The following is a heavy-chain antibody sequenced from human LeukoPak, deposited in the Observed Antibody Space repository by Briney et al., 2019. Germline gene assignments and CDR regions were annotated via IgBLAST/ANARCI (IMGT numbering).Heavy chain of an antibody. CDR2: INPNSGGT. D-gene: IGHD6-19*01. J-gene: IGHJ4*02. V-gene: IGHV1-2*02. CDR3: ARDRTRTGYSSGWYHDY. CDR1: GYTFTGYY. Sequence: ASVKVSCKASGYTFTGYYMHWLRQAPGQGLEWMGWINPNSGGTNYAQKFQGRVTMTRDTSISTAYMELSRLRSDDTAVYYCARDRTRTGYSSGWYHDYWGQGTLVTVSS.